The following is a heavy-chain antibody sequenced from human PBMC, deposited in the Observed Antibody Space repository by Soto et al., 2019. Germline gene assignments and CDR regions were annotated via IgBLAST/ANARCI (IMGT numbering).Heavy chain of an antibody. CDR1: GGSISSYY. J-gene: IGHJ3*02. D-gene: IGHD2-2*01. V-gene: IGHV4-59*08. CDR2: IYYSGST. Sequence: SETLSLTCTVSGGSISSYYWSWIRQPPGKGLEWIGYIYYSGSTNYNPSLKSRVTISVDTSKNLFSLKLSSVTAADTAVYYCARHDKGGYCSSTSCYGAFDIWGQGTMVTVSS. CDR3: ARHDKGGYCSSTSCYGAFDI.